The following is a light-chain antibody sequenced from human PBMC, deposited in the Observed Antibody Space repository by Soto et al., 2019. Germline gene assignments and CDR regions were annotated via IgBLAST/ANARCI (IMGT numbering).Light chain of an antibody. Sequence: DIQMTQSPSSLSASVGDRVTVTCRASQGINNYLAWYQHKPGEVPNLLIYAASTLHSGVPSRFSGSGSGTDFTLTISSLQPEDVATYYCHKYDSDPFTCGPGIKVDIK. V-gene: IGKV1-27*01. CDR2: AAS. CDR3: HKYDSDPFT. J-gene: IGKJ3*01. CDR1: QGINNY.